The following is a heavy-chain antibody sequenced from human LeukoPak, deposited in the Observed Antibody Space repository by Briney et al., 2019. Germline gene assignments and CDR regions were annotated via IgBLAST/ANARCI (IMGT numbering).Heavy chain of an antibody. CDR3: ARIAAAGSPWFDP. Sequence: SETLSLTCAVYGGSFSGYYWSWIRQPPGKGLEWIGEINHSGSTNYNPSLKSRVTISVDTSKNQFSLKLSSVTAADTAVYYCARIAAAGSPWFDPWGQGTLVTVPS. CDR1: GGSFSGYY. J-gene: IGHJ5*02. CDR2: INHSGST. V-gene: IGHV4-34*01. D-gene: IGHD6-13*01.